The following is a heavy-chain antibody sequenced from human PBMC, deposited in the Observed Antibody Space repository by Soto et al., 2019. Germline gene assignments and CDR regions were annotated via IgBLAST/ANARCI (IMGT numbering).Heavy chain of an antibody. CDR1: GYFMTNGNY. J-gene: IGHJ4*02. Sequence: PSETLSLTCVVSGYFMTNGNYWGWIRQSPGKGLEWIGSIYHTGRTYYNPSLESRVTMSVDTSNNQFSLKLTSVTAADTAVYYCARDRAAVASTFDYWGPGTQVTVSS. V-gene: IGHV4-38-2*02. CDR2: IYHTGRT. D-gene: IGHD6-19*01. CDR3: ARDRAAVASTFDY.